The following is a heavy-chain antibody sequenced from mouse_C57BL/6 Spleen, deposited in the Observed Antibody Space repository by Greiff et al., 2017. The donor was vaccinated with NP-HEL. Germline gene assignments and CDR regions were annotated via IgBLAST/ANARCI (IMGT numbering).Heavy chain of an antibody. CDR3: ARDYSNYGGSAMDY. J-gene: IGHJ4*01. CDR2: INPNNGGT. CDR1: GYTFTDYN. D-gene: IGHD2-5*01. V-gene: IGHV1-18*01. Sequence: EVQLQQSGPELVKPGASVKIPCKASGYTFTDYNMDWVKQSHGKSLEWIGDINPNNGGTIYNQKFKGKATLTVDKSSSTAYMELRSLTSEDTAVYYCARDYSNYGGSAMDYWGQGTSVTVSS.